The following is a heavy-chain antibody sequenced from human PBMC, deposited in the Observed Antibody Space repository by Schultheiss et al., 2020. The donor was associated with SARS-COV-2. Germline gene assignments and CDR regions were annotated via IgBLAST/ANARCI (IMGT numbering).Heavy chain of an antibody. D-gene: IGHD1-1*01. V-gene: IGHV3-11*06. J-gene: IGHJ5*02. CDR1: GGSFSGYY. CDR3: ARDRGTTGTTPANWFDP. CDR2: ISSSGSYT. Sequence: LSLTCAVYGGSFSGYYWSWIRQPPGKGLEWVSYISSSGSYTNYADSVRGRFTISRDNAKNSLYLQMNSLRAEDTAVYYCARDRGTTGTTPANWFDPWGQGTLVTVSS.